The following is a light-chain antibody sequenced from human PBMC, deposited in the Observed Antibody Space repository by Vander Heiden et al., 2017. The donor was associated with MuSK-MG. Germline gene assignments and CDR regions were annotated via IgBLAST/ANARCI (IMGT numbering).Light chain of an antibody. CDR3: QQSASFRT. CDR2: RTS. Sequence: DIQMTQSPSSLSASVGDTVTITCRASKNIGSYLNWFQQKPGKAPKLLIYRTSTLQSGVPSRFSASGFGTDFALTISSLKPEDFATYYCQQSASFRTFGQGTKVEVK. J-gene: IGKJ1*01. CDR1: KNIGSY. V-gene: IGKV1-39*01.